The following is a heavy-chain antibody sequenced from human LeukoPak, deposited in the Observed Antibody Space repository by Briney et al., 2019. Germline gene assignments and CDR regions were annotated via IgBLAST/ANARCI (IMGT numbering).Heavy chain of an antibody. D-gene: IGHD5-24*01. V-gene: IGHV1-69*05. CDR1: GGTFSSYA. CDR2: IIPIFGTA. J-gene: IGHJ6*03. Sequence: SVKVSCKASGGTFSSYAISWVRQAPGQGLEWMGGIIPIFGTANYAQKFQGRVTITTDESTSTAYMELSSLRSEDTAVYYCASRVEMATIRDYYYMDVWDKGTTVTVSS. CDR3: ASRVEMATIRDYYYMDV.